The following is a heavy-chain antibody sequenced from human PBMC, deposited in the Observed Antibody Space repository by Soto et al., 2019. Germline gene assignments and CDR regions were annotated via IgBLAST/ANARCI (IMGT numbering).Heavy chain of an antibody. J-gene: IGHJ6*02. CDR2: IKSKTDGGTT. CDR3: TSYYDDYSYYYDGKAV. Sequence: AGGSLRLSCAASGFTFSNAWMNWVRQAPGKGLEWVGRIKSKTDGGTTDYAAPVKGRFTISRDDSKNTLYLQMNSLKTEDTAVYYCTSYYDDYSYYYDGKAVWGQGTTVTVSS. D-gene: IGHD4-17*01. V-gene: IGHV3-15*07. CDR1: GFTFSNAW.